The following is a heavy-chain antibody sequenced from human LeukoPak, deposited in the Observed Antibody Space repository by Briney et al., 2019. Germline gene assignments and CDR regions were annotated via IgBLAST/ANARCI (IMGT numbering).Heavy chain of an antibody. J-gene: IGHJ4*02. CDR3: ARAVLGSGWPFDY. CDR2: ISSSSSTI. CDR1: GFTFSSYS. Sequence: PGGSLRLSCAASGFTFSSYSMNWVRQAPGKGLEWVSYISSSSSTIYYADSVKGRFTISRDNAKNSLYLPMNSLRAEDTAVYYCARAVLGSGWPFDYWGQGTLVTVSS. D-gene: IGHD6-19*01. V-gene: IGHV3-48*01.